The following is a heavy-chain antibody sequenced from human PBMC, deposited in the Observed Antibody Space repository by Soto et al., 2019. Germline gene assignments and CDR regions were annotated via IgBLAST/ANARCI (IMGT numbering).Heavy chain of an antibody. J-gene: IGHJ6*02. V-gene: IGHV3-48*01. CDR2: INPRGLTK. D-gene: IGHD6-13*01. CDR3: ATWYGNHYFGLDV. CDR1: GYSFDAYI. Sequence: VQLVESGGALVQPGGSLRLSCAASGYSFDAYIMNWVRQAPGKGLEWVSSINPRGLTKFHADSVRGRFTISIDDASSSLFLQMNNLRAEDTAVYYCATWYGNHYFGLDVGGQGATVTVSS.